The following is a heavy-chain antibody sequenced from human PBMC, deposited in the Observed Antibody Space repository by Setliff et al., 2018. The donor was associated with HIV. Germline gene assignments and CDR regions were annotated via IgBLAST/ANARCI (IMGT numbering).Heavy chain of an antibody. CDR2: IYHGGST. D-gene: IGHD3-22*01. CDR1: GGSISSSNW. J-gene: IGHJ4*02. V-gene: IGHV4-4*02. Sequence: SETLSLTCAVSGGSISSSNWWSWVRQPPGKGLEWIGEIYHGGSTNYNPSLKSRVTISVDKSKNQFSLKLNSVTAADTAVYYCATFDYYDSSGFYYGGGHWGQGTLVTVSS. CDR3: ATFDYYDSSGFYYGGGH.